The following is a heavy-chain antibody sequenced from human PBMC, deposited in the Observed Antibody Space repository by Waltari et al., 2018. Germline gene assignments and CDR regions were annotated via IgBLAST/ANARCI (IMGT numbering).Heavy chain of an antibody. CDR2: ISSSSSYR. CDR3: ARERFLERLLAIYYYYYMDV. CDR1: GFTFSSYS. J-gene: IGHJ6*03. D-gene: IGHD3-3*01. Sequence: EVQLVESGGGLVKPGGSLRLSCAASGFTFSSYSMNWVRQAPGKGLEWVSSISSSSSYRYYADSVKGRFTISRDNAKNSLYLQMNSLRAEDTAVYYCARERFLERLLAIYYYYYMDVWGKGTTVTVSS. V-gene: IGHV3-21*03.